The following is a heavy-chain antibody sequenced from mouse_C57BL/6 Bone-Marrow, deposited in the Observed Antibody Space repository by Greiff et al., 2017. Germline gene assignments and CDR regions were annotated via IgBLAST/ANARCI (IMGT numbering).Heavy chain of an antibody. CDR2: INPYNGGT. Sequence: VQLKQSGPVLVKPGASVKMSCKASGYTFTDYYMNWVKQSHGKSLEWIGVINPYNGGTSYNQKCTGKATLTVDKSSSTAYMELNSLTSEDSAVYYCARRGVLDYWGQGTTLTVSS. J-gene: IGHJ2*01. CDR3: ARRGVLDY. V-gene: IGHV1-19*01. CDR1: GYTFTDYY.